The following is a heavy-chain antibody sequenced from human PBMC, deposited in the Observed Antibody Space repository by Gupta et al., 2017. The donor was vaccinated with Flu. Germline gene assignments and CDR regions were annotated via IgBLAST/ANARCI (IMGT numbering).Heavy chain of an antibody. CDR3: ARGQTTGIAVAGSLPYYFDY. CDR1: GGSFSGYY. Sequence: QVQLQQWGAGLLKPSETLSLTCAVYGGSFSGYYWSWIRQPPGKGLEWIGEINHSGSTNYNPSLKSRVTISVDTSKNQFSLKLSSVTAADTAVYYCARGQTTGIAVAGSLPYYFDYWGQGTLVTVSS. D-gene: IGHD6-19*01. CDR2: INHSGST. J-gene: IGHJ4*02. V-gene: IGHV4-34*01.